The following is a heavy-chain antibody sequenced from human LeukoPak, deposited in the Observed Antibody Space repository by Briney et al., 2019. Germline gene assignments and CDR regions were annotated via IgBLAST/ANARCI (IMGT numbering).Heavy chain of an antibody. Sequence: GGSLRLSCVASGFAFRNYWMYWVRQGPGKGLVWVSSINDGATATNYADSVKGRFTISRDNAKNTLYLQMNSLRADDTAVYYCARGSSGSYYPNWGQGTLVTVS. CDR3: ARGSSGSYYPN. V-gene: IGHV3-74*01. J-gene: IGHJ4*02. CDR2: INDGATAT. D-gene: IGHD3-10*01. CDR1: GFAFRNYW.